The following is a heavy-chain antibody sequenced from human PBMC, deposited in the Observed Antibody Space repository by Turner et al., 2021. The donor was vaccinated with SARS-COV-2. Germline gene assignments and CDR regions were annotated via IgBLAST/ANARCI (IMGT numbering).Heavy chain of an antibody. J-gene: IGHJ4*02. CDR1: GFTFGNYG. V-gene: IGHV3-49*03. CDR2: IRSKSYGGTT. Sequence: EVQLVESGGGLVPPERSLRLSCTASGFTFGNYGMSWFRQAPGKGLEWVSFIRSKSYGGTTEYAASVKGRFTISRDDSKSIAYLQMNSLKTEDTAVYYCTGGIAGDSWGQGTLVTVSS. CDR3: TGGIAGDS. D-gene: IGHD6-13*01.